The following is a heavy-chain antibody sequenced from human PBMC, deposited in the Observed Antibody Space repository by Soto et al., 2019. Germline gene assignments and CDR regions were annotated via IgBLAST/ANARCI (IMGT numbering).Heavy chain of an antibody. Sequence: QVQLVQSGAEVKKPGASVKVSCKASGYTFTSYGISWVRQAPGQGLEWMGWISAYNGNTNYAQKLQGRVTMTTDTSTCTAYMGLRGLRSDDTAVYYCARRSFWSGYDYYYGMDVWGQGTTVTVSS. V-gene: IGHV1-18*01. J-gene: IGHJ6*02. CDR3: ARRSFWSGYDYYYGMDV. D-gene: IGHD3-3*01. CDR1: GYTFTSYG. CDR2: ISAYNGNT.